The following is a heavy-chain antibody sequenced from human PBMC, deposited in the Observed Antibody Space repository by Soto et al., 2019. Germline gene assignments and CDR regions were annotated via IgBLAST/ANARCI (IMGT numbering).Heavy chain of an antibody. CDR1: GGSLSTYY. D-gene: IGHD1-20*01. CDR3: ARTRITSTAATFDP. V-gene: IGHV4-59*01. Sequence: SETLSLTCTVSGGSLSTYYWSWIRQPPGKGLEWIVYMSYSGSSNYNPSLKSRVIMSVDTSKNQVSLKLSSVTAADTAIYYYARTRITSTAATFDPWGQGTLVTVSS. J-gene: IGHJ5*02. CDR2: MSYSGSS.